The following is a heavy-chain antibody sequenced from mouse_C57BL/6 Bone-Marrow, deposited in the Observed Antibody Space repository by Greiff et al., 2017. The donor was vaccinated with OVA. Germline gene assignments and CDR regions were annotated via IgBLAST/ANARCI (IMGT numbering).Heavy chain of an antibody. CDR3: ARNRWLPYYFDY. J-gene: IGHJ2*01. Sequence: VQLKESGAELVKPGASVKLSCTASGFNIKDYYMHWVKQRTEQGLEWIGRIDPEDGETKYAPKFQGKATITADTASNTAYLQLSSLTSEDTAVYYCARNRWLPYYFDYWGQGTTLTVSS. D-gene: IGHD2-3*01. V-gene: IGHV14-2*01. CDR1: GFNIKDYY. CDR2: IDPEDGET.